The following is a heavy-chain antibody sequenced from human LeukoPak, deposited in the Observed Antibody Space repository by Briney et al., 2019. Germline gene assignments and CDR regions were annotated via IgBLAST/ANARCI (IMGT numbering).Heavy chain of an antibody. CDR1: GGSISTYY. CDR3: ARTASNSGYWFDA. Sequence: PSETLSLTCTVSGGSISTYYWSWIRQSPGKGLEWIGYIYYTGSTYYNPSLKSRVTISLDTSKSQFSLKMSFVTAADTAVYYCARTASNSGYWFDAWGQGTPVTVSS. V-gene: IGHV4-59*01. J-gene: IGHJ5*02. CDR2: IYYTGST. D-gene: IGHD4-11*01.